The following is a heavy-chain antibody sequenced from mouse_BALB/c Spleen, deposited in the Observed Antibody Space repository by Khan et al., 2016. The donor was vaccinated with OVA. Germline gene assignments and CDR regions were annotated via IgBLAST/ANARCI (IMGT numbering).Heavy chain of an antibody. CDR3: ATSYFNGYYFDY. CDR1: GFTFNSYG. CDR2: ISGDSNTI. J-gene: IGHJ2*01. D-gene: IGHD1-1*01. V-gene: IGHV5-17*02. Sequence: EVELVESGGGLVQPGGSRKLSCAASGFTFNSYGIHWVRQAPEKGLEWVAYISGDSNTIYYADTVKGRFTISRDTPKSTLFLQMTSLMSEDTAMYYCATSYFNGYYFDYWGPGTTLTVA.